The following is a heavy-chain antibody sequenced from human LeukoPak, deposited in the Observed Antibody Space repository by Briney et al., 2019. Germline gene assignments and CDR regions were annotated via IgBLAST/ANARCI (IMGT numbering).Heavy chain of an antibody. CDR3: VIPSWGYSYRWAFDI. J-gene: IGHJ3*02. V-gene: IGHV1-69*13. CDR2: IIPIFGTA. CDR1: GGTFSSYA. D-gene: IGHD5-18*01. Sequence: ASVKVSCKASGGTFSSYAISWVRQAPGQGLEWMGGIIPIFGTANYAQKFQGRVTITADESTSTAYMELSSLRSEDTAVYYCVIPSWGYSYRWAFDIWGQGTMVTVSS.